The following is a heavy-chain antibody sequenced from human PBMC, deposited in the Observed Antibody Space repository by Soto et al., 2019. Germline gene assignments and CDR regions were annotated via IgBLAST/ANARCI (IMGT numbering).Heavy chain of an antibody. CDR2: ISSNGGST. J-gene: IGHJ6*02. D-gene: IGHD3-10*01. Sequence: LRLSCAASGFTFSSYAMHWVRQAPGKGLEYVSAISSNGGSTYYADSVKGRFTISRDNSKNTLYLQMGSLRAEDMAVYYCARELLLLWFGELFQGPMDVWGQGTTVTVSS. CDR3: ARELLLLWFGELFQGPMDV. CDR1: GFTFSSYA. V-gene: IGHV3-64*02.